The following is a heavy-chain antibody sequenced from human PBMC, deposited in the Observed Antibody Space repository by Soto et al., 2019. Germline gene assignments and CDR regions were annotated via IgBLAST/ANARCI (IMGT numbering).Heavy chain of an antibody. CDR3: AKDAEMDIVVVAVAEYFDS. CDR2: ISKDGSKK. V-gene: IGHV3-30*18. CDR1: GFTFNSYG. D-gene: IGHD2-21*02. J-gene: IGHJ4*02. Sequence: QVQLEESGGGVVQPGKSLRLSCAGSGFTFNSYGMHWVRQTPGKGLEWVAGISKDGSKKHYLASVDGRFTISRDNSKNTLSLQMDSLRSDDTALYYCAKDAEMDIVVVAVAEYFDSWGPGTLVIVSS.